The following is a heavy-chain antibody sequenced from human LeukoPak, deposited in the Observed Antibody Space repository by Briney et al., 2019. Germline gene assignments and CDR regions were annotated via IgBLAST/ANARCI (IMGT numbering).Heavy chain of an antibody. CDR1: GGSFSGYY. Sequence: SETLSLTCAVYGGSFSGYYWSWIRQPPGKGLEWIGEIYHSGNTNYNPSLKSRVAISLDKSSNQFSLRLTSVTAADTAMYYCASREKTNGSGSYYYYYYMDVWGKGTTVTVSS. V-gene: IGHV4-34*01. J-gene: IGHJ6*03. CDR2: IYHSGNT. CDR3: ASREKTNGSGSYYYYYYMDV. D-gene: IGHD3-10*01.